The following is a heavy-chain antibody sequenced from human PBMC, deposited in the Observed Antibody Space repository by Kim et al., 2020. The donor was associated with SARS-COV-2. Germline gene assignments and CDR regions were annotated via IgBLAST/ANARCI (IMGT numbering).Heavy chain of an antibody. J-gene: IGHJ4*02. CDR3: ARLGADYDFWSGYYPIDY. D-gene: IGHD3-3*01. V-gene: IGHV1-69*01. Sequence: QGRVTITADESTSTAYMELSSLRSEDTAVYYCARLGADYDFWSGYYPIDYWGQGTLVTVSS.